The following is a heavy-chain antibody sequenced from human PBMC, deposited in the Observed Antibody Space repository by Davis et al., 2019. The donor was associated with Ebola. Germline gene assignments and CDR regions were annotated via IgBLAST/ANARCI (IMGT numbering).Heavy chain of an antibody. CDR3: ATRLECTNGVCSGYYYMNV. J-gene: IGHJ6*03. Sequence: GESLKISCAASGFTLSNAWMSWVRQGPGKGLEWVGLIKSRPDGGTTGYAAPVQGRFTISRDESKNTQNLQLNGLQTEDTAVYYCATRLECTNGVCSGYYYMNVWGKGTTVTVSS. CDR2: IKSRPDGGTT. CDR1: GFTLSNAW. D-gene: IGHD2-8*01. V-gene: IGHV3-15*01.